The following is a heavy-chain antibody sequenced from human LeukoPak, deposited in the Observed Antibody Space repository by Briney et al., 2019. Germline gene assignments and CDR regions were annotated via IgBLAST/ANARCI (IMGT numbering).Heavy chain of an antibody. D-gene: IGHD2-15*01. V-gene: IGHV3-30*18. CDR2: ISCDGGSK. Sequence: GGSLRLSCAASGLTFRSYGMHWVRQASGKGLEWVAVISCDGGSKYYADSVKGRFTISRDNSKNTLYLQMNSLRPEDTAVYYCAKGDCSSGTCSPFDYWGQGTLVTVSS. CDR1: GLTFRSYG. CDR3: AKGDCSSGTCSPFDY. J-gene: IGHJ4*02.